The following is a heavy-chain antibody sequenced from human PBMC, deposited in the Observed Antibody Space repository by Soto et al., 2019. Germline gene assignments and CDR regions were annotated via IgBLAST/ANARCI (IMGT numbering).Heavy chain of an antibody. J-gene: IGHJ5*02. V-gene: IGHV4-34*01. Sequence: SETLSLTCAVYGGSFSGYYWSWIRQPPGKGLEWIGEINHSGSTNYNPSLKSRVTISVDTSKNQFSLKLSSVTAADTAVYYCARGGVYYGSGSYYNRRYNWFDPWGQGTLVTVS. D-gene: IGHD3-10*01. CDR1: GGSFSGYY. CDR2: INHSGST. CDR3: ARGGVYYGSGSYYNRRYNWFDP.